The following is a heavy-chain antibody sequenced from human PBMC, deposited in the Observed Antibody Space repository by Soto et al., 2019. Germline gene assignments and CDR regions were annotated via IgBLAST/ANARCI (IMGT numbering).Heavy chain of an antibody. D-gene: IGHD3-16*02. CDR3: ARDVAGGSRLGELSEYFDY. Sequence: ASVKVSCKASGYTFTSYGISWVRQAPGQGLEWMGWISAYNGNTNYAQKLQGRVTMTTDTSTSTAYMELRSLRSDDTAVYYCARDVAGGSRLGELSEYFDYWGQGIQVTVPS. V-gene: IGHV1-18*01. J-gene: IGHJ4*02. CDR1: GYTFTSYG. CDR2: ISAYNGNT.